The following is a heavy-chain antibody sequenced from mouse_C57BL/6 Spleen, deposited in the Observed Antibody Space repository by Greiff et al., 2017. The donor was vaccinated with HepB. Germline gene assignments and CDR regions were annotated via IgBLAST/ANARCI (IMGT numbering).Heavy chain of an antibody. Sequence: QVQLQQSGPELVKPGASVKISCKASGYTFTDYYINWVKQRPGQGLEWIGWIFPGSGSTYYNEKFKGKATLTVDKSSSTAYMLLSSLTSEDSAVYFCARPDITTVVARYFDVWGTGTTVTVSS. D-gene: IGHD1-1*01. CDR3: ARPDITTVVARYFDV. J-gene: IGHJ1*03. CDR2: IFPGSGST. CDR1: GYTFTDYY. V-gene: IGHV1-75*01.